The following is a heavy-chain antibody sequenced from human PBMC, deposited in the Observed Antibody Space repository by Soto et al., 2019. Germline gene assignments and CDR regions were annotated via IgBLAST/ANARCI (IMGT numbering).Heavy chain of an antibody. CDR3: ARDLHIVVVPADNWFDP. D-gene: IGHD2-2*01. CDR1: GFTFSSYS. CDR2: ISSSSSYI. V-gene: IGHV3-21*01. Sequence: GGSLRLSCAASGFTFSSYSMNWVRQAPGEGLEWVSSISSSSSYIYYADSVKGRFTISRDNAKNSLYLQMNSLRAEDTAVYYCARDLHIVVVPADNWFDPWGQGTLVTVS. J-gene: IGHJ5*02.